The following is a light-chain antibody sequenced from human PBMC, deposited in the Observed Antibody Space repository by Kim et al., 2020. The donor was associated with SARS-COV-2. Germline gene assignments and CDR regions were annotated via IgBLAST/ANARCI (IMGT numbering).Light chain of an antibody. CDR2: SNN. CDR1: SSNIGSNT. J-gene: IGLJ2*01. CDR3: AAWDDSLNGVV. Sequence: GQRVTTSCSGSSSNIGSNTVNWYQQPPGTAPKLLIYSNNQRPSGVPDRFSGSKSGTSDSLAISGLQSEDEADYYCAAWDDSLNGVVFGGGTQLTVL. V-gene: IGLV1-44*01.